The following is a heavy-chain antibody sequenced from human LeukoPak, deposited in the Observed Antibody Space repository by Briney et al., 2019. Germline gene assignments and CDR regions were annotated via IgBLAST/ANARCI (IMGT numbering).Heavy chain of an antibody. D-gene: IGHD6-19*01. CDR3: ARVRGSGWYFFDS. CDR1: GFTFSSYS. CDR2: ITSSSGTI. V-gene: IGHV3-48*02. Sequence: GGSLSLSCAASGFTFSSYSMNWVGQAAGKGVEWVSYITSSSGTISYPDSVKRRFTISRDNAQTSLYLQMNSLTDEDTAVYYCARVRGSGWYFFDSWGQGTLVTVS. J-gene: IGHJ4*02.